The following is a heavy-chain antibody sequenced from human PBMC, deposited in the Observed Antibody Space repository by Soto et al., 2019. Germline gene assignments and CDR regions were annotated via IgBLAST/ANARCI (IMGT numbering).Heavy chain of an antibody. V-gene: IGHV4-39*01. CDR3: ARISPPSRVVLGGGQYLDY. CDR1: GASIRSSTFY. CDR2: IYYDGST. Sequence: PSETLSLTCTVSGASIRSSTFYWGWIRQPPGKGLESIANIYYDGSTYYNPSLKSRVTISVDTSKNQFSLKLTSVTAADTAVYFCARISPPSRVVLGGGQYLDYWGQGTRVTAPS. D-gene: IGHD2-15*01. J-gene: IGHJ4*02.